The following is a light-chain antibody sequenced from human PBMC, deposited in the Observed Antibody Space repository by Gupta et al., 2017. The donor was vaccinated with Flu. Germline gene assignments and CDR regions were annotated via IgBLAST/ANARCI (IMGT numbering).Light chain of an antibody. CDR3: QQANSFPIT. J-gene: IGKJ5*01. CDR2: TTS. Sequence: PSSLSASVGDRVTITCRATQGVSKYLAWYQQKPGEAPNLLIYTTSTLRSGVPSRFSGSGSGTDFTLTISILHPEDSTTYYCQQANSFPITFGQGTRLEIK. V-gene: IGKV1-12*01. CDR1: QGVSKY.